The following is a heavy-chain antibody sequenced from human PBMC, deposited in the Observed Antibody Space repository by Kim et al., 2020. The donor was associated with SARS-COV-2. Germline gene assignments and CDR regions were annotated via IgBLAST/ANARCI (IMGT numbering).Heavy chain of an antibody. CDR3: ARAYSTAMDFDY. Sequence: YAYAWKCRFTISGDNSKNTLYLKMDCLRAEGTAVYYCARAYSTAMDFDYWGQGTLVTVSS. D-gene: IGHD5-18*01. J-gene: IGHJ4*02. V-gene: IGHV3-33*01.